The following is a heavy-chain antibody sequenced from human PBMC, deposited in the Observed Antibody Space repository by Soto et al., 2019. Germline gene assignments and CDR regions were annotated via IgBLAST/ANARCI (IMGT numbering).Heavy chain of an antibody. D-gene: IGHD3-16*01. CDR1: GYTFTSYG. CDR3: AARSPAFDY. J-gene: IGHJ4*02. V-gene: IGHV1-18*01. CDR2: ITTDKGKT. Sequence: QVQLVQSGPEVKKPGASVKVSCKTSGYTFTSYGISWVRQAPGQGLEWMGWITTDKGKTTYAQKFRGRVTMTTDTSTSKAYMAMRSLRSDDTAVYYCAARSPAFDYWGQGTLVTVSS.